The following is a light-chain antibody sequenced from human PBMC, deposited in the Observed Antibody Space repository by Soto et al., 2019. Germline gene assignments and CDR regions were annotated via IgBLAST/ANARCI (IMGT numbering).Light chain of an antibody. CDR1: SSDIGRNY. V-gene: IGLV1-51*02. J-gene: IGLJ1*01. CDR2: ENN. Sequence: QSVLTQPASVSAAPGQKVTISCSGSSSDIGRNYVSWYQHLPGTAPKLLIYENNKRPSGIPDRLSGSKSGSSATLGITGLQTGDEADYYCGTWDSSLTTYVFGPGTKATVL. CDR3: GTWDSSLTTYV.